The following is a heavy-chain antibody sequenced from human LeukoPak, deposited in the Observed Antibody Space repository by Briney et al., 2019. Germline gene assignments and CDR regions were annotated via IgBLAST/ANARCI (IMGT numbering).Heavy chain of an antibody. CDR3: ARQGVPAPYYYYMDV. D-gene: IGHD3-16*01. Sequence: PGGSLRHSCAASGFTFSSYAMHWVRQALGKGLEYVSAISSNGGSTYYANSVKGRFTISRDNSKDTLYLQMGSLRAEDMAVYYCARQGVPAPYYYYMDVWGKGTTVTVSS. CDR2: ISSNGGST. V-gene: IGHV3-64*01. CDR1: GFTFSSYA. J-gene: IGHJ6*03.